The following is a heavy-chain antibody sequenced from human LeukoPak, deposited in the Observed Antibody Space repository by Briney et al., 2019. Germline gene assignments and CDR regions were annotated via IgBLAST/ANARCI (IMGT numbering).Heavy chain of an antibody. Sequence: SETLSLTCTVSGGSISSSSYYWGWIRQPPGKGLEWIGSIYYSGSTNYNPSLKSRVTISVDTSKNQFSLKLSSVTAADTAVYYCARAGLYYDFWSGYYHDAFDIWGQGTMVTVSS. CDR3: ARAGLYYDFWSGYYHDAFDI. CDR1: GGSISSSSYY. CDR2: IYYSGST. J-gene: IGHJ3*02. V-gene: IGHV4-39*07. D-gene: IGHD3-3*01.